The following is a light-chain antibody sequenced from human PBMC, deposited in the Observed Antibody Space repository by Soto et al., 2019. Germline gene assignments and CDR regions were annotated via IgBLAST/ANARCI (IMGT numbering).Light chain of an antibody. CDR1: SSDVGGYDY. CDR2: EVT. J-gene: IGLJ1*01. V-gene: IGLV2-8*01. CDR3: SSYAGSNIFYV. Sequence: QSALTQPPSASGSPGQSVTISCAGTSSDVGGYDYVSWYQQHPGRAPKLMIYEVTKRPSGVPDRFSGSKSCNTASLTVSGLQAEHEADYYCSSYAGSNIFYVFGTGTKLTVL.